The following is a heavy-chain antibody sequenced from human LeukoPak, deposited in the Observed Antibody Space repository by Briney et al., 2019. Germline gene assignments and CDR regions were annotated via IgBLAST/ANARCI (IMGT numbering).Heavy chain of an antibody. V-gene: IGHV4-39*01. CDR1: GGSISSSSYY. J-gene: IGHJ4*02. Sequence: SETLSLTCTVSGGSISSSSYYWGWIRQPPGKGLEWIGSIYYSGTTYYNPSLKSRVTISVDTSKNQFSLKVSSATTADPAVYYYGTAGLGTNLSSYFDYWGQGTLVTVSS. CDR3: GTAGLGTNLSSYFDY. CDR2: IYYSGTT. D-gene: IGHD6-25*01.